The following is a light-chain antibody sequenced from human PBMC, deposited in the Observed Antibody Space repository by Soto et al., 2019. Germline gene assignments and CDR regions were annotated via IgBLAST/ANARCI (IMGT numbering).Light chain of an antibody. J-gene: IGKJ1*01. Sequence: DIQMTQSPSTLSGSVGDRVTVACRTSESIISWLDWYQQKTAKDPKLLIYDASRLESGFPSRGSGSGSGTEFTLTISSLQPDDFATYYCQQYNSYSTFGQGTKVDIK. V-gene: IGKV1-5*01. CDR2: DAS. CDR3: QQYNSYST. CDR1: ESIISW.